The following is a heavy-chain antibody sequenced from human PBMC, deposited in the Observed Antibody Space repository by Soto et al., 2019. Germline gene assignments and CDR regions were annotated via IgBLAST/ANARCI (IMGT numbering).Heavy chain of an antibody. CDR3: ARGQTYYYGSGSWNWFDP. V-gene: IGHV4-34*01. CDR1: GGSFSGYY. CDR2: INHSGST. D-gene: IGHD3-10*01. J-gene: IGHJ5*02. Sequence: SETLSLTCAVYGGSFSGYYWSWIRQPPGKGLEWIGEINHSGSTNYNPSLKSRVTISVDTSKNQFSLKLSSVTAADTAVYYCARGQTYYYGSGSWNWFDPRGQGTLVTVSS.